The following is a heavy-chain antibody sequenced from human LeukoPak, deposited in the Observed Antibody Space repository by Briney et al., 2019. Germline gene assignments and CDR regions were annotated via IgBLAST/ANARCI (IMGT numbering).Heavy chain of an antibody. V-gene: IGHV3-74*01. CDR2: ISPTGSTT. D-gene: IGHD6-6*01. Sequence: GGSLRLSCTASGFSFSGHWKHWARQLPGKGLVWVSRISPTGSTTSYADSVKGRFTVSRDNAKNTLYLQVNNLRAEDTAVYYCARGPNSNWSGLDFWGQGTLLTVSS. CDR3: ARGPNSNWSGLDF. J-gene: IGHJ4*02. CDR1: GFSFSGHW.